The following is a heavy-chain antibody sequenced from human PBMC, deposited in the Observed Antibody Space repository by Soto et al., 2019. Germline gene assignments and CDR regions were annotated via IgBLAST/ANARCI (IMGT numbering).Heavy chain of an antibody. CDR3: ARDNSTREPLYYYYGMDV. V-gene: IGHV3-21*01. CDR1: GFTFSSYS. CDR2: ISSSSSYI. Sequence: GGSLRLSCAASGFTFSSYSMNWVRQAPGKGLEWVSSISSSSSYIYYADSVKGRFTISRDNAKNSLYLQMNGLRAEDTALYYCARDNSTREPLYYYYGMDVWGQGTTVTVSS. J-gene: IGHJ6*02. D-gene: IGHD1-26*01.